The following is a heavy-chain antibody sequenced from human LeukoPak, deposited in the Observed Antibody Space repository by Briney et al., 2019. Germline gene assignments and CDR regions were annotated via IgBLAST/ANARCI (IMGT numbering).Heavy chain of an antibody. V-gene: IGHV3-48*01. CDR3: ARDFPIDY. J-gene: IGHJ4*02. Sequence: GGSLRLSCAASGFTFSSYSMNWVRQAPGKGLEWVSYISSSSSTIYYADSVKGRFTISRDNAKNSLYLQMNSLRAEDTAVHYCARDFPIDYWGQGTLVTVSS. CDR2: ISSSSSTI. CDR1: GFTFSSYS.